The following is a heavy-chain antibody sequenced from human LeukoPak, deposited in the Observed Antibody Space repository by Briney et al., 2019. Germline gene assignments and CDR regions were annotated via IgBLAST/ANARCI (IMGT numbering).Heavy chain of an antibody. CDR2: IKQDGSEK. J-gene: IGHJ3*01. CDR3: ARVLRTYCCAFDV. Sequence: PGGSLRLSCAASGFTFSNYWMSWVRQAPGGGLERVAIIKQDGSEKFYVDSVKGRFAVSRDDAENSLYLQMNSLRVDDTAVYYCARVLRTYCCAFDVWGQGTMVTVSS. V-gene: IGHV3-7*01. D-gene: IGHD3-10*01. CDR1: GFTFSNYW.